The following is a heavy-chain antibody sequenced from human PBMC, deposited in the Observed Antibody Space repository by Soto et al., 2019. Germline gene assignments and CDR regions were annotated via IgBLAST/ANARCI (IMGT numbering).Heavy chain of an antibody. D-gene: IGHD3-22*01. CDR3: ASSTYHYGSSGYLFQNWLDP. CDR2: IVVGSGNT. CDR1: GFTFTSSA. J-gene: IGHJ5*02. V-gene: IGHV1-58*01. Sequence: ASVKVSCKASGFTFTSSAVQWVRQARGQRLEWIGWIVVGSGNTNYAQKFQERVTITRDMSTSTAYMELSSLRSEDTAVYYCASSTYHYGSSGYLFQNWLDPWGQGTLVTVSS.